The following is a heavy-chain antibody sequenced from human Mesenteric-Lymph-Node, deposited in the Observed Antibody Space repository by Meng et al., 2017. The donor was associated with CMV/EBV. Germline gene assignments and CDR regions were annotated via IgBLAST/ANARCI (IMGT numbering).Heavy chain of an antibody. CDR2: INYSGGNI. D-gene: IGHD2-2*01. V-gene: IGHV3-23*01. CDR3: VTSTTSFYLPFDY. J-gene: IGHJ4*02. Sequence: GESLKISCAASGFTFSTYVMHWVRQAPGKGLEWVSGINYSGGNIYYADSVKGRFTISRDNSKNTLYPQMNSLRAEDTALYYCVTSTTSFYLPFDYWGQGTLVTVSS. CDR1: GFTFSTYV.